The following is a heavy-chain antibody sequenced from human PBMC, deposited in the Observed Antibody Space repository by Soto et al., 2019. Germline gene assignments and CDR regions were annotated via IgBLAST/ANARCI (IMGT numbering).Heavy chain of an antibody. D-gene: IGHD2-21*02. Sequence: QVQLVQSGAEVKKPGSSVKISCKASGGTFSSNTINWVRQAAGQGLEWMGGIIPLFGTPNYPEKFRGRVTITADKSTNTEYMELSGLRSEDTAVYYCASKAACGGDCYAFDSWGQGTLVTVS. CDR3: ASKAACGGDCYAFDS. CDR1: GGTFSSNT. V-gene: IGHV1-69*06. CDR2: IIPLFGTP. J-gene: IGHJ4*02.